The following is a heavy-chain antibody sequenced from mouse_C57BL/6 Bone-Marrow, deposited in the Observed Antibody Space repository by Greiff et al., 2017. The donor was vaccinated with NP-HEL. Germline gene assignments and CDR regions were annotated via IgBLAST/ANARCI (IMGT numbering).Heavy chain of an antibody. CDR2: ILPGSGST. J-gene: IGHJ3*01. CDR3: ARSDPRQLRLRFAY. Sequence: QVQLQQSGAELMKPGASVKLSCKATGYTFTGYWIEWVKQRPGHGLEWIGEILPGSGSTNYNEKFKGKATFTADTSSNTAYMQLSSPTTEDSAIYYCARSDPRQLRLRFAYWGQGTLVTVSA. D-gene: IGHD3-2*02. CDR1: GYTFTGYW. V-gene: IGHV1-9*01.